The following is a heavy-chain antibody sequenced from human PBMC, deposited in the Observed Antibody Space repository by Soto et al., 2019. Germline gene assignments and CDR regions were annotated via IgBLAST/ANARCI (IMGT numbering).Heavy chain of an antibody. V-gene: IGHV4-30-4*08. CDR1: GGSITSSKHY. J-gene: IGHJ4*02. CDR2: IYLSGFT. D-gene: IGHD3-3*01. CDR3: ARGGLDDFWSGYLYHLDS. Sequence: PSETLSLTCTVSGGSITSSKHYWSWIRQHPAKGLEWIGYIYLSGFTYSNPSLKSRVTMSIDTSKNQFSLKLSSVTAADTAVYYCARGGLDDFWSGYLYHLDSWGPGTLVTVSS.